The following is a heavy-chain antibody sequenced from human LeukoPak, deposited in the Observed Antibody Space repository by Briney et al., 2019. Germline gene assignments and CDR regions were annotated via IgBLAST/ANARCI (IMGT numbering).Heavy chain of an antibody. J-gene: IGHJ5*02. CDR3: ARDPPQGGTYSFDP. D-gene: IGHD1-1*01. Sequence: ASVKVSCKASGYTFTSYDINWVRQAPGQGLEWMGWINPNSGGTNYAQKFQGRVTMTRDTSISTAYMELSRLRSDDTAVYYCARDPPQGGTYSFDPGGQGTLVTVSS. CDR1: GYTFTSYD. CDR2: INPNSGGT. V-gene: IGHV1-2*02.